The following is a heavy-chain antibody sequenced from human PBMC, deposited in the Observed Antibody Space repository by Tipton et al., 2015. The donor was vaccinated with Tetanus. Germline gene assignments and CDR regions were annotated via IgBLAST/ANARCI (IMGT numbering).Heavy chain of an antibody. D-gene: IGHD6-19*01. CDR1: GFTFSNYG. V-gene: IGHV3-30*03. Sequence: SLRLSCAASGFTFSNYGMHWVRQAPGKGLEWVAVMSKDGGFKHYVDSAKGRFTISRDNAKNTLFLQMSSLRGEDTAVYYCARGSTGWANWYFDLWGRGTRVTVSS. J-gene: IGHJ2*01. CDR3: ARGSTGWANWYFDL. CDR2: MSKDGGFK.